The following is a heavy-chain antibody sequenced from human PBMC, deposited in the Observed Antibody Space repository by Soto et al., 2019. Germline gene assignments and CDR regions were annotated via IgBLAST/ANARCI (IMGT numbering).Heavy chain of an antibody. V-gene: IGHV3-23*01. CDR2: ISGSGGST. D-gene: IGHD2-15*01. Sequence: PVGSLILSCSASGFTFSSYAMSWVRQAPGKGLEWVSAISGSGGSTYYADSVKGRFTISRDNSKNTLYLQMNSLRAEDTAVYYCAKYQGIVVVVAATGGMDVWGQGTTVTVSS. CDR1: GFTFSSYA. J-gene: IGHJ6*02. CDR3: AKYQGIVVVVAATGGMDV.